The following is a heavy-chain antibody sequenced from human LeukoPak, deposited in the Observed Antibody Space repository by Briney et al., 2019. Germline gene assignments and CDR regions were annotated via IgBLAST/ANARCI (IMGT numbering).Heavy chain of an antibody. V-gene: IGHV5-51*01. CDR3: ARRQPEQWLGNFRDAFDI. D-gene: IGHD6-19*01. CDR2: IYPGDSDT. J-gene: IGHJ3*02. CDR1: GYSFTSYW. Sequence: GESLKISCKGSGYSFTSYWIGWVRQMPGKGLEWMGIIYPGDSDTRYSPSFQGQVTISADKSISTAYLQWSSLKASDTAIYYCARRQPEQWLGNFRDAFDIWGQGTMVTVFS.